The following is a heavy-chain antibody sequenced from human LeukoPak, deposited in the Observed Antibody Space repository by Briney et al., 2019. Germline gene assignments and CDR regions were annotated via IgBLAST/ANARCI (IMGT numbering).Heavy chain of an antibody. CDR3: AKIQGWFKAAVHI. Sequence: GGSLRLSCAASGFTFSSYAMSWVRQAPGKGLEWVSGISDSGDSTYYADSVKGRFTISRDISKNTLFLQMNSLRAEDTAVYYCAKIQGWFKAAVHIGGQGPRVTVAS. J-gene: IGHJ3*02. V-gene: IGHV3-23*01. D-gene: IGHD6-19*01. CDR1: GFTFSSYA. CDR2: ISDSGDST.